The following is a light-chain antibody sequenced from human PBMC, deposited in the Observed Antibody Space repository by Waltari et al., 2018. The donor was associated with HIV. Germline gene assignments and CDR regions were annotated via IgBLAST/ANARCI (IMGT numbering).Light chain of an antibody. CDR1: PSVGIN. J-gene: IGKJ1*01. Sequence: EMVVTQSPATVSVSLGERATPSCRASPSVGINLAWYQQKPGQAPRLLIYGASTRVTDIPGRFSGSGSGTDFTLTISSLQSEDSAVYYCQQYSNRPPWTFGQGTKVEI. V-gene: IGKV3-15*01. CDR3: QQYSNRPPWT. CDR2: GAS.